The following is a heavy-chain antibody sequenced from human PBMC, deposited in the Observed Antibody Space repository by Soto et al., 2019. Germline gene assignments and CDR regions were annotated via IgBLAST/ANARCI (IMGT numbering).Heavy chain of an antibody. D-gene: IGHD6-13*01. CDR1: GGTFSSYA. J-gene: IGHJ5*01. CDR3: AGDGGGSSSWFDS. Sequence: QVQLVQSGAEVKKPGSSVKVSCKASGGTFSSYAISWVRQAPGQGLEWMGGIIPIFGTANYEQKFQGRVTITADDATSTASVELSSLRSEATAVYYCAGDGGGSSSWFDSWGQGTLVTVSS. V-gene: IGHV1-69*12. CDR2: IIPIFGTA.